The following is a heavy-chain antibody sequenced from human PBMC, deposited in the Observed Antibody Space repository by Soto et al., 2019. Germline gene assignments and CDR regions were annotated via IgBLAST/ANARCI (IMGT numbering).Heavy chain of an antibody. D-gene: IGHD2-15*01. CDR1: GGTFSSYT. V-gene: IGHV1-69*02. CDR2: IIPILGIA. Sequence: QVPLVQSGAEVKKPGSSVKVSCKASGGTFSSYTISWVRQAPGQGLEWMGGIIPILGIANYARKFQGRVTINADKSTSTAYMELSSLRSEDTAVYYCARGRGAYCSGGSCYSEADYYYYMDVWGKGTTVTVSS. J-gene: IGHJ6*03. CDR3: ARGRGAYCSGGSCYSEADYYYYMDV.